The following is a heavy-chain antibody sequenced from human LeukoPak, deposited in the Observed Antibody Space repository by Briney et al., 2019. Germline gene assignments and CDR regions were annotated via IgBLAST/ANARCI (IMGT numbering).Heavy chain of an antibody. J-gene: IGHJ4*02. CDR1: GGSISSSSYY. CDR2: IYYSGST. V-gene: IGHV4-39*07. CDR3: ARDQVGYSYGGSQFDY. Sequence: SETLSLTCTVSGGSISSSSYYWGWIRQPPGKGLEWIGSIYYSGSTYYNSSLKSRVTISVDTSKNQFSLKLSSVTAADTAVYYCARDQVGYSYGGSQFDYWGQGTLVTVSS. D-gene: IGHD5-18*01.